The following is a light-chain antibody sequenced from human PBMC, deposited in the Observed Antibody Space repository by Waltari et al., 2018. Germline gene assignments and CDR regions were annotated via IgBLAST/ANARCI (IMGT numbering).Light chain of an antibody. Sequence: QSALTQPASVSGSPGQSTTISCTATSGDLGTYNSVSWYRQYPGAAPKLIIYDFSNRPSEIYDRFSGSKSGNTASLTISGLQAEDEAVYYCTSYRGSTSLVFGGGTKLTV. CDR3: TSYRGSTSLV. CDR2: DFS. CDR1: SGDLGTYNS. J-gene: IGLJ2*01. V-gene: IGLV2-14*01.